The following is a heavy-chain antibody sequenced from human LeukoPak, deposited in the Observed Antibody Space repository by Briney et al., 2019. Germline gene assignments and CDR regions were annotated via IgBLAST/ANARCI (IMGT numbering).Heavy chain of an antibody. CDR1: GGSISTYY. J-gene: IGHJ2*01. Sequence: SETLSLTCSVSGGSISTYYWSWIRQPPGKGLEWIGSIYYSGSTYYNPSLKSRVTISVDTSKNQFSLKLSSVTAADTAVYYCARHRYEYCSGGSCYVQGYFDLWGRGTLATVPS. CDR2: IYYSGST. CDR3: ARHRYEYCSGGSCYVQGYFDL. V-gene: IGHV4-39*01. D-gene: IGHD2-15*01.